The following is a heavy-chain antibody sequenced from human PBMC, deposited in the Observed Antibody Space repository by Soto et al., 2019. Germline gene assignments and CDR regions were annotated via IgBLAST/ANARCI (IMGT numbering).Heavy chain of an antibody. CDR2: ISAYNGNT. D-gene: IGHD3-10*01. J-gene: IGHJ4*01. CDR1: GYTFTSYC. Sequence: ASVKVSCKSSGYTFTSYCISWVRQAPGQGLEWMGWISAYNGNTNYAQKLQGRVTMTTDTSTSTAYMELRSLRSDDTAVYYCARDAYYGSGSYSHLDYWGHGTLVTV. V-gene: IGHV1-18*01. CDR3: ARDAYYGSGSYSHLDY.